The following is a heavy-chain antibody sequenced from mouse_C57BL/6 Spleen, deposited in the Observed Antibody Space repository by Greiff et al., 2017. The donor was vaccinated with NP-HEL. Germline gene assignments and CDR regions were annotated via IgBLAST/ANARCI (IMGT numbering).Heavy chain of an antibody. CDR1: GFTFSDYG. Sequence: DVLLVESGGGLVKPGGSLKLSCAASGFTFSDYGMHWVRQAPEKGLEWVAYISSGSSTIDYADTVKGRCTISRDNAKNTLFLQMTSLRSEDTAMYYCERGITTVVATDAMDYWGQGTSVTVSS. V-gene: IGHV5-17*01. J-gene: IGHJ4*01. CDR3: ERGITTVVATDAMDY. CDR2: ISSGSSTI. D-gene: IGHD1-1*01.